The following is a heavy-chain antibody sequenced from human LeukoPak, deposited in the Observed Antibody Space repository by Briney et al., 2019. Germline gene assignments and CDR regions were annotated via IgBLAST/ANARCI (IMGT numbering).Heavy chain of an antibody. Sequence: SETLSLTCTVSGGSISSGDYYWSWIRQPPGKGLEWVGYIYYSGSTYYNPSLKSRVAISVDTSKNQFSLKLSSVTAADTAVYYCARTGPAYDFWSGPMDAWGKGTTVTVSS. J-gene: IGHJ6*03. CDR3: ARTGPAYDFWSGPMDA. CDR1: GGSISSGDYY. D-gene: IGHD3-3*01. CDR2: IYYSGST. V-gene: IGHV4-30-4*08.